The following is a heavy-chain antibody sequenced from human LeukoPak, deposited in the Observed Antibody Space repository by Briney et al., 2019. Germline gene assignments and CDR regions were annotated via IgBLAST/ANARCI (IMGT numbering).Heavy chain of an antibody. Sequence: SETLSLTCTVSGGSISRYYWSWIRQPPGKGREWIGYLYYGGSTNYNPSLKSRVTISVDTSKNQFSLKLSSVTAADTAMYYCARVGYYDSSGSPNPAPRYAFDFWGQGTMVTVSS. D-gene: IGHD3-22*01. V-gene: IGHV4-59*01. CDR3: ARVGYYDSSGSPNPAPRYAFDF. CDR1: GGSISRYY. CDR2: LYYGGST. J-gene: IGHJ3*01.